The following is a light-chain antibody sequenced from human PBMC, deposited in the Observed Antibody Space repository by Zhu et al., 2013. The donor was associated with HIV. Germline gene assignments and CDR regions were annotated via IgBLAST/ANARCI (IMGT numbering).Light chain of an antibody. J-gene: IGLJ2*01. CDR2: GNT. Sequence: QSVLTQPPSVSAAPGQKVTISCTGSRSNIGAGYDVHWYQHLPGTVPRLLIHGNTHRPSGVPDRFSGSKSGNTVSLTVSGLQAEDEADYYCSSYAGYNTLLFGGGTKVTVL. CDR3: SSYAGYNTLL. CDR1: RSNIGAGYD. V-gene: IGLV1-40*01.